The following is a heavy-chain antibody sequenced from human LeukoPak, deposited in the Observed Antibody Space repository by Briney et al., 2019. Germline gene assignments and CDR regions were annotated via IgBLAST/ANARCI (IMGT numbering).Heavy chain of an antibody. Sequence: PSETLSLTCTVSGGSISSGGYYWSWIRQPPGKGLEWIGYIYHSGSTYYNPSLKSRVTISVDTSKNQFSLKMTSPTAADTAVYYCARDNYDSSGYYEHALDLWGQGTMVTVSS. CDR2: IYHSGST. J-gene: IGHJ3*01. CDR1: GGSISSGGYY. CDR3: ARDNYDSSGYYEHALDL. V-gene: IGHV4-30-2*05. D-gene: IGHD3-22*01.